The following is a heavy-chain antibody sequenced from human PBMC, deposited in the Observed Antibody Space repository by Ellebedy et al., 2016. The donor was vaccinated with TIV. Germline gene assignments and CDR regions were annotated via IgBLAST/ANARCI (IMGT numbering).Heavy chain of an antibody. V-gene: IGHV5-51*01. CDR1: GYSFSTYW. D-gene: IGHD2-8*02. Sequence: KVSXXTSGYSFSTYWVGWVRQMPGNGLEWMGIIYPGDSDTRYSPSFQGQVTISADKSITTAYLQWSSLQASDTAMYYCARLYCTGGDCYPFDAFDMWGQGTMVTVSS. CDR2: IYPGDSDT. J-gene: IGHJ3*02. CDR3: ARLYCTGGDCYPFDAFDM.